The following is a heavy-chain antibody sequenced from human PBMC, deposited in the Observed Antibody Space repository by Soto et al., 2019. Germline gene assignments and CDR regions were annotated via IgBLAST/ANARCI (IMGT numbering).Heavy chain of an antibody. Sequence: PGGSLRLSCAASGFSFSDYSMNWIRQTPGKGLEWVSFISGSGTTIFYADSVRGRVTISRDNAENSLFLQMDILRAEDTAVYYCATSPGGYDRHNYYYNGMDVWGQGTTVTVSS. CDR1: GFSFSDYS. D-gene: IGHD5-12*01. CDR3: ATSPGGYDRHNYYYNGMDV. V-gene: IGHV3-11*01. CDR2: ISGSGTTI. J-gene: IGHJ6*02.